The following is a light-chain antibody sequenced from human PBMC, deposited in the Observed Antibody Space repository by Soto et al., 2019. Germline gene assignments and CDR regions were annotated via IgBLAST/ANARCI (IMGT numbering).Light chain of an antibody. Sequence: DIQMTQSPSSVSASVGDGVTFTCRASQDIGTWLAWYQQKPGKAPTLLIYSASSLQSGVPSRFRGSGSWTNFTLTISSLQPEDFATYFCQQANSFPWTFGQGTKVEI. CDR1: QDIGTW. CDR3: QQANSFPWT. J-gene: IGKJ1*01. CDR2: SAS. V-gene: IGKV1-12*01.